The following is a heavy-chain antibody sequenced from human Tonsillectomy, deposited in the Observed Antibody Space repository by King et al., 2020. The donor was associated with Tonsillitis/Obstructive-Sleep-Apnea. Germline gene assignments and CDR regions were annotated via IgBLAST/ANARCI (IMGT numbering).Heavy chain of an antibody. CDR3: ARGARSLPTFDF. CDR1: GFRFSDYC. D-gene: IGHD6-13*01. V-gene: IGHV3-11*01. CDR2: ISSVSGSIK. J-gene: IGHJ4*02. Sequence: VQLVESGGRLVKPGGSLRLSYAASGFRFSDYCMSWIRQAPGKGLECVSYISSVSGSIKSYADSVKGRFTISRDNAKSSLWLQMSSLRAEDTAVYYCARGARSLPTFDFWGQGILVTVSS.